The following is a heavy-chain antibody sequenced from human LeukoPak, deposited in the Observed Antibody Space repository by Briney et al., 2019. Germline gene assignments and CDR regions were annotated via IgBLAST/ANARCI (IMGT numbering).Heavy chain of an antibody. Sequence: SQTLSLTCTVSGGSISSGGYYWTWIRQHPGKGLEWIGYIYYSGSAYYSPSLKSRVTISVDTSKSQFSLRLSSVTAADTAVYYCASTDYSLYYLDKWGEGALVTVSS. D-gene: IGHD4-11*01. CDR1: GGSISSGGYY. CDR3: ASTDYSLYYLDK. CDR2: IYYSGSA. V-gene: IGHV4-31*03. J-gene: IGHJ4*02.